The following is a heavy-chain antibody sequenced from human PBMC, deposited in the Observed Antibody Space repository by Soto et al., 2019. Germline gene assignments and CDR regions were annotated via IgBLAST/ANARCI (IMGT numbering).Heavy chain of an antibody. CDR3: TREGGSYDY. V-gene: IGHV1-46*01. D-gene: IGHD1-26*01. CDR1: GYTFTSYY. CDR2: INPSSGDT. Sequence: ASVKVSCKASGYTFTSYYMHWVRQAPGQGLEWMGIINPSSGDTTYAQKFQGRVTMARDTSTSTIFMQLSSLRSEDTAVYYCTREGGSYDYWGQGTLVTVSS. J-gene: IGHJ4*02.